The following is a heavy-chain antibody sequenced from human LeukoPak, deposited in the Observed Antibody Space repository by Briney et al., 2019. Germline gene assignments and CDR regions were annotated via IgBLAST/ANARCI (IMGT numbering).Heavy chain of an antibody. CDR3: ARFGYGGNSGDAFDI. CDR2: ISSSSSYI. D-gene: IGHD4-23*01. V-gene: IGHV3-21*01. J-gene: IGHJ3*02. Sequence: PGGSLRLSCAASGFTFSAFWMTWVRQAPGKGLEWVSSISSSSSYIYYADSVKGRFTISRDNAKNSLYLQMNSLRAEDTAVYYCARFGYGGNSGDAFDIWGQGTMVTVSS. CDR1: GFTFSAFW.